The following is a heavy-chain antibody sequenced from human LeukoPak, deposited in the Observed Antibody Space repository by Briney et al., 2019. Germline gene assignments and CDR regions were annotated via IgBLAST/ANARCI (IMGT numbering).Heavy chain of an antibody. J-gene: IGHJ4*02. V-gene: IGHV3-21*01. Sequence: KAGGSLRLSCAASGFTFSSYSTNWVRQAPGKGLEWDSSISSSSSYIYYADSVKGRFTISRDNAKNSLYLQMNSLRAEDTAVYYCARGVEVTYYDILTGIDYWGQGTLVTVSS. D-gene: IGHD3-9*01. CDR3: ARGVEVTYYDILTGIDY. CDR1: GFTFSSYS. CDR2: ISSSSSYI.